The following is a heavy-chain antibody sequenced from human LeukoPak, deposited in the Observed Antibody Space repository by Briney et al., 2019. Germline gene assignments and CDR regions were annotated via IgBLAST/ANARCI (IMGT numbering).Heavy chain of an antibody. J-gene: IGHJ4*02. Sequence: PGGSLRLSCAASGFTFSRYAMHWVRQAPGKGLEWVAVISYDGSNKYYADSVKGRFTISRDNSKNTLYLQMNSLSVEDTAVYYCARVPYSTGAFDYWGQGTLVTVSS. V-gene: IGHV3-30-3*01. CDR2: ISYDGSNK. CDR1: GFTFSRYA. D-gene: IGHD6-19*01. CDR3: ARVPYSTGAFDY.